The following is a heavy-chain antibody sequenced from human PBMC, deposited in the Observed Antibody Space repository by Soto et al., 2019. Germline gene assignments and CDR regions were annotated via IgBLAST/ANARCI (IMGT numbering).Heavy chain of an antibody. V-gene: IGHV1-69*06. D-gene: IGHD2-15*01. CDR1: GGTFSSYA. CDR2: IIPIFGTA. Sequence: QVQLVQSGAEVKKPRSSVKVSCKASGGTFSSYAISWVRQAPGQGLEWMGGIIPIFGTANYAQKFQGRVTITADKSTSTAYMELSSLRSEDTAVYYCARGYCSGGSCYGYYYYGMDVWGQGTTVTVSS. J-gene: IGHJ6*02. CDR3: ARGYCSGGSCYGYYYYGMDV.